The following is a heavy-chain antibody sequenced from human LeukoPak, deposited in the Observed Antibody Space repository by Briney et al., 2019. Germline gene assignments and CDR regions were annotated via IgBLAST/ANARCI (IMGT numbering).Heavy chain of an antibody. CDR2: INHSGST. V-gene: IGHV4-34*01. J-gene: IGHJ4*02. CDR1: RFTFSTYN. CDR3: ARRLRGYYYGYFDY. Sequence: PGGSLRLSCAASRFTFSTYNMNWVRQPPGKGLEWIGEINHSGSTYYNPSLKSRVTISVDTSKNQFSLKLSSVTAADTAVYYCARRLRGYYYGYFDYWGQGTLVTVSS. D-gene: IGHD3-22*01.